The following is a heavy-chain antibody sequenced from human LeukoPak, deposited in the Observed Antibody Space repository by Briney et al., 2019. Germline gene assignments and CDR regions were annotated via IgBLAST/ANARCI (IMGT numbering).Heavy chain of an antibody. D-gene: IGHD3-9*01. CDR1: GSTFSNYA. CDR3: AKWGDYDVLTGYYDSVY. J-gene: IGHJ4*02. CDR2: VSGRDTST. Sequence: PGGSLRLSCAATGSTFSNYAMSWVRQAPGKGLEWVSAVSGRDTSTYYTDSVRGRFTISRDNSKNTLYLQMNSLSAEDTAIYYCAKWGDYDVLTGYYDSVYWGQGTLVTVSS. V-gene: IGHV3-23*01.